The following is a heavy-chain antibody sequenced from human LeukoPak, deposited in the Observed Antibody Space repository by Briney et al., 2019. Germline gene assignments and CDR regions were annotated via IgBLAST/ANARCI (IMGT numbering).Heavy chain of an antibody. V-gene: IGHV3-64*02. CDR1: GFTFSGYS. D-gene: IGHD3-16*01. CDR3: ARVGDTDGFDV. Sequence: GGSLRLSCAASGFTFSGYSMHWVRQAPGKGLEYVSAIDPDGRSTYYADSVRGRFTISRDNSKNTLSLQMGSLRAEDMAVYHCARVGDTDGFDVWGQGTMVTVSS. CDR2: IDPDGRST. J-gene: IGHJ3*01.